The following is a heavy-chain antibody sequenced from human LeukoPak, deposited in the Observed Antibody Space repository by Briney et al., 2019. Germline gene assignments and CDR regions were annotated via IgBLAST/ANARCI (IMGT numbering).Heavy chain of an antibody. CDR2: INEDGTEK. CDR1: DFSFEAYW. Sequence: GGSLRLSCVALDFSFEAYWMSWVRQAPGKGPQWVANINEDGTEKHYVGSVRGRFTISRDNAESSLHLQMNSLRPDDLGVYYCARGETMDVWGKGTMVTVSS. V-gene: IGHV3-7*01. D-gene: IGHD5-24*01. CDR3: ARGETMDV. J-gene: IGHJ6*03.